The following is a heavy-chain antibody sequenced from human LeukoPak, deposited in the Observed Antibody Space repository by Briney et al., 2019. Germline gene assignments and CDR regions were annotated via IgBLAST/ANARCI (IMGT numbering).Heavy chain of an antibody. CDR3: ARDTAYAFDI. Sequence: PGRSLRLSCAASGFTFSSYAMHWVRQAPGKGLEWVAVISYDGSNKYYADSVRGRFTISTDNAKNSLYLQMNSLRAEDTAVYYCARDTAYAFDIWGQGTMVTVSS. CDR1: GFTFSSYA. V-gene: IGHV3-30*04. CDR2: ISYDGSNK. J-gene: IGHJ3*02. D-gene: IGHD2-21*02.